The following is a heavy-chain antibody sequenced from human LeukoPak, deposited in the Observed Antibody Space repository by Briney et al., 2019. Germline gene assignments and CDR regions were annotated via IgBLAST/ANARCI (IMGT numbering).Heavy chain of an antibody. CDR2: IYYSGST. CDR1: GGSISSSSYY. V-gene: IGHV4-39*07. J-gene: IGHJ3*02. CDR3: ASCHGPLGLCALDI. Sequence: SETLSLTCTVSGGSISSSSYYWGWIRQPPGKGLEWIGSIYYSGSTYYNPSLKSRVTISVDTSKNQFSLKLSSVTAADTAVYYCASCHGPLGLCALDIWGQGTMVTVSS. D-gene: IGHD3-16*01.